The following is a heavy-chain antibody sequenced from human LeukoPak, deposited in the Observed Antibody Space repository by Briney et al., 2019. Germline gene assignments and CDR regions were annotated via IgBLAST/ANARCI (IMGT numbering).Heavy chain of an antibody. CDR1: GGSISTYS. J-gene: IGHJ5*02. V-gene: IGHV4-4*09. D-gene: IGHD3-10*01. Sequence: NPSETLSLTCTVSGGSISTYSWNWIRQPPGKGLEWIGRIYTSGTTNHNPSLGSRVTISVDTSINQLSLKLSSVTAADTAVYYCARRVQEARSIGSANWLDPWGQGTLVTVSS. CDR3: ARRVQEARSIGSANWLDP. CDR2: IYTSGTT.